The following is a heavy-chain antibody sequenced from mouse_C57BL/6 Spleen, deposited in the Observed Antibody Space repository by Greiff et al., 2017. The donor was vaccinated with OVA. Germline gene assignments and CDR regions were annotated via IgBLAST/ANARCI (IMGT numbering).Heavy chain of an antibody. J-gene: IGHJ2*01. CDR1: GYSITSGYY. D-gene: IGHD2-4*01. CDR2: ISYDGSN. V-gene: IGHV3-6*01. Sequence: EVKLLESGPGLVKPSQSLSLTCSVTGYSITSGYYWNWIRQFPGNKLEWMGYISYDGSNNYNPSLKNRISITRDTSKNQFFLKLNSVTTEDTATYYCARGTLYYDYYFDYWGQGTTLTVSS. CDR3: ARGTLYYDYYFDY.